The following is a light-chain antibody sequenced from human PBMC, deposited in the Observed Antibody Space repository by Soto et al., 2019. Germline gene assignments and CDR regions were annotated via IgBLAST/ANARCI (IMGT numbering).Light chain of an antibody. CDR2: DTS. CDR1: QSVSNY. Sequence: EIVMTQSPANLSLSPCDRVTLSCRASQSVSNYLAWYQQKPGQAPRLFIYDTSTRATGIPARFSGGGSGTEFTLTISSLQSEDFAIYYCQQYDNWVTFGQGTKVDIK. V-gene: IGKV3-15*01. J-gene: IGKJ1*01. CDR3: QQYDNWVT.